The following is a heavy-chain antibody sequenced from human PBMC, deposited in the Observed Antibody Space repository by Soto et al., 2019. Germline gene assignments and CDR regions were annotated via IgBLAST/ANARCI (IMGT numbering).Heavy chain of an antibody. D-gene: IGHD1-1*01. CDR2: ISWNSGSI. Sequence: GGSLRLSCAASGFTFSSDAMSWVRQAPWKGLEWVSGISWNSGSIGYADSVKGRFTISRDNAKNSLYLQMNSLRAEDTALYYWVISVGMGTLDAFDRWGKEKMFTV. J-gene: IGHJ3*02. CDR3: VISVGMGTLDAFDR. CDR1: GFTFSSDA. V-gene: IGHV3-9*01.